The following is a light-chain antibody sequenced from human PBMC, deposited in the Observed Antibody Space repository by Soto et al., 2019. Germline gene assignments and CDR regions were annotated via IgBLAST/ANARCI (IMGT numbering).Light chain of an antibody. CDR3: QSYDNSLSGYV. V-gene: IGLV1-40*01. CDR2: GNS. Sequence: QSVLTQSPSVSGAPGQRVTISCTGSSSNIGAGYDVHWYQQLPGTAPKVVIFGNSNRPSGVPDRFSGSKSGTSASLAITGLQAEDEADYYCQSYDNSLSGYVFGTGTKLTVL. CDR1: SSNIGAGYD. J-gene: IGLJ1*01.